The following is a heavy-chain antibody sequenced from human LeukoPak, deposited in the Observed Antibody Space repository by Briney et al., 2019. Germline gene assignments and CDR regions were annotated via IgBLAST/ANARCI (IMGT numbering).Heavy chain of an antibody. Sequence: PSETLSLTCIVSGGSISSYYWSWIRQPPGKGLEWIGYFYSSGSTNYNPSLKSRVTISVDTSKNQFSLKLSSVTAADTAVYYCARLREEYRYDSSGSSSYYYGMDVWGQGTTVTVSS. V-gene: IGHV4-59*01. CDR2: FYSSGST. J-gene: IGHJ6*02. D-gene: IGHD3-22*01. CDR1: GGSISSYY. CDR3: ARLREEYRYDSSGSSSYYYGMDV.